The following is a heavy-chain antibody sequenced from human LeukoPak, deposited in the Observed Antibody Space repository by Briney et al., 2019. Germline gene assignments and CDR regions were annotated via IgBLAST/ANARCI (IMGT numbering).Heavy chain of an antibody. CDR1: GFTFSSYW. V-gene: IGHV3-7*01. Sequence: GGSLRLSCAASGFTFSSYWMSWVRQAPGKGLEWVANIKQDGSEKYYVDSVKGRFTISRDNAKNSLYLQMNSLRAEDTAVYYCARDLRRDGYNLAQTEFGNYDYWGQGTLVTVSS. CDR3: ARDLRRDGYNLAQTEFGNYDY. J-gene: IGHJ4*02. CDR2: IKQDGSEK. D-gene: IGHD5-24*01.